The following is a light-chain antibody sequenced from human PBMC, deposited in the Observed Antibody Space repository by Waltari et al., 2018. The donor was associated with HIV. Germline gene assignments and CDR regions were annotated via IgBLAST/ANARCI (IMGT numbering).Light chain of an antibody. CDR2: EVN. J-gene: IGLJ1*01. CDR3: SSYTSSSTLDV. V-gene: IGLV2-14*01. CDR1: RGDVGGYNY. Sequence: QSALTQPASVSGSPGQSITISCTGTRGDVGGYNYVSWYQQYPGKAPKLIIYEVNNRPSRVSDRFSGSKSGNTASLTISGLQAEDEADYYCSSYTSSSTLDVFGTGTEVTVL.